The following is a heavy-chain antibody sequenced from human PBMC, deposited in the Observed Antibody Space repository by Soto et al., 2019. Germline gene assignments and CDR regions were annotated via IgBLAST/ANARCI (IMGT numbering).Heavy chain of an antibody. Sequence: EVQLLESGGGLVQPGGSLRLSCAASGFTFSNYAMSWVRQAPGKGLGWVSGIGGRATSAYYADSVKGRFAISRDNSYNPLFLLLNSLSAEDTAVYYCAKSSYSDSSGDFYDFWGQGTLVSVSS. J-gene: IGHJ4*02. D-gene: IGHD3-22*01. CDR1: GFTFSNYA. CDR2: IGGRATSA. CDR3: AKSSYSDSSGDFYDF. V-gene: IGHV3-23*01.